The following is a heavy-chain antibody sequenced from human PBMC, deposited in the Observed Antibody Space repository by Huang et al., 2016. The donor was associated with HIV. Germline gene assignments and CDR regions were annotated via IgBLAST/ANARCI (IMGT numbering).Heavy chain of an antibody. Sequence: EVQLLESGGGLVQPGGSLRLSCAASGFTFSSYAMSWVRQDQGKGRGWVSSITGRGSSSYYADSVKGRFTISRDNSKNTLYLQMNSLRAEDTAIYYCAKADSGAAAGSLVDYWGQGTLVTVSS. V-gene: IGHV3-23*01. CDR2: ITGRGSSS. D-gene: IGHD6-13*01. CDR1: GFTFSSYA. CDR3: AKADSGAAAGSLVDY. J-gene: IGHJ4*02.